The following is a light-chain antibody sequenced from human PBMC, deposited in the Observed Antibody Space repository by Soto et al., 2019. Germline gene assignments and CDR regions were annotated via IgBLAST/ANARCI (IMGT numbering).Light chain of an antibody. CDR2: SAS. J-gene: IGKJ1*01. V-gene: IGKV3-15*01. CDR3: QQYYVWPPT. CDR1: QSISTH. Sequence: IVVTQSPATLSVSPGESAALSCRASQSISTHLAWYQQRPGQSPRLLISSASSRVTGFSARFSGSGSGTEFTLTISSLQSEDFAVYHCQQYYVWPPTFGQRTKIEI.